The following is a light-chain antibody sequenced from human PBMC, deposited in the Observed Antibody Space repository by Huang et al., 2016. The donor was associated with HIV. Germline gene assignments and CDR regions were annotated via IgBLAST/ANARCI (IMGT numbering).Light chain of an antibody. V-gene: IGKV1-8*01. Sequence: IRMTQSPSSRTASTGDRVTITCRANQDINNFLAWYQQRPGSVPKLLIYAASTLQSGVPSRFSGNGSGTDFTLTIGCLQSEDVATYYCQQYDIHPLTFGPGTRVDIK. CDR1: QDINNF. CDR3: QQYDIHPLT. CDR2: AAS. J-gene: IGKJ3*01.